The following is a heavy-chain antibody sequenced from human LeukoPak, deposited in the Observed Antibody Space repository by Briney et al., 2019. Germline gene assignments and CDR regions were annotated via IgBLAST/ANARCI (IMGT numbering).Heavy chain of an antibody. D-gene: IGHD1-14*01. CDR2: IKQDGSEK. J-gene: IGHJ4*02. V-gene: IGHV3-7*01. CDR1: GFTFSSFW. Sequence: GGSLRLSCAASGFTFSSFWMSWVRQAPGKELEWVANIKQDGSEKYYVDSVKGRFTISRDNAKNSLYLQMNSLRAEDTAVYYCARVYRTGDYADYWGQGTLVTVSS. CDR3: ARVYRTGDYADY.